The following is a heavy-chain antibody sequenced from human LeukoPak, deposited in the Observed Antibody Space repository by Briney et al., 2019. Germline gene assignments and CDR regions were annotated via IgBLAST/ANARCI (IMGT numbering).Heavy chain of an antibody. CDR2: IDPSDSYT. D-gene: IGHD3-9*01. V-gene: IGHV5-10-1*01. J-gene: IGHJ6*02. Sequence: PGESLRISCKGSGYSFTSYWISWVRQMPGKGLEWMGRIDPSDSYTNYSPSFQGHFTISADKSISTAYLQWSSLKASDTAMYYCARSYDILTGYYTEYYYYGMDVWGQGTTVTVSS. CDR3: ARSYDILTGYYTEYYYYGMDV. CDR1: GYSFTSYW.